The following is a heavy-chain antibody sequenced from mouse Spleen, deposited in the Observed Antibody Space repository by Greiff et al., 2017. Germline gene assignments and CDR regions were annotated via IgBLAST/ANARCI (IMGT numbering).Heavy chain of an antibody. V-gene: IGHV1-61*01. CDR1: GYTFTSYW. CDR3: VRNYGAMDY. D-gene: IGHD2-5*01. J-gene: IGHJ4*01. CDR2: IYPSDSET. Sequence: QVQLQQPGAELVRPGSSVKLSCKASGYTFTSYWMDWVKQRPGQGLEWIGNIYPSDSETHYNQKFKDKATLTVDKSSSTAYMRLSSLTSEDSAVYYCVRNYGAMDYWGQGTSVTVSS.